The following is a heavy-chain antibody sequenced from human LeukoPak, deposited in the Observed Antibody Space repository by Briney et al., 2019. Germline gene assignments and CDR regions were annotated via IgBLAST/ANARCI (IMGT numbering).Heavy chain of an antibody. CDR2: IRIKTYGGTI. Sequence: GGSLRLSCTTSGFTFGDYGMSWVRQAPGKGLGWVGFIRIKTYGGTIDYAASVKGRVTISSDDSKSIAYLQMNSLKTEDTAVYYCTRVLSGPLRCTNGLCYQYYSDNWGQGTLVTVSS. CDR1: GFTFGDYG. D-gene: IGHD2-8*01. V-gene: IGHV3-49*04. J-gene: IGHJ4*02. CDR3: TRVLSGPLRCTNGLCYQYYSDN.